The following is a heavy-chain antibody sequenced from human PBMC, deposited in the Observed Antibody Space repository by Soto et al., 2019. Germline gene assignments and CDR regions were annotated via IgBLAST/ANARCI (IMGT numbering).Heavy chain of an antibody. Sequence: GGSLRLSCAASGFTFSSYAMTWVRQAPGKGLEWVSAISGSGANTYLADSVKGRFTISRDNSKKTLYLQMNSLRAEDTAVYYFAKDPLTGTTYHSYYGMDVWGQGTTVTVSS. D-gene: IGHD4-4*01. CDR1: GFTFSSYA. V-gene: IGHV3-23*01. CDR2: ISGSGANT. CDR3: AKDPLTGTTYHSYYGMDV. J-gene: IGHJ6*02.